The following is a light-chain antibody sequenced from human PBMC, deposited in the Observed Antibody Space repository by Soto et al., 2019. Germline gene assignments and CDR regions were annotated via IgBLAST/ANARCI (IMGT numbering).Light chain of an antibody. Sequence: AIQMTQSPSSLSASVGDRVTITCRASQGIRSDLGWYQQKPGIAPKLLIYGASTLQSGVPSRFSGSGSGTDFTLTISSLQPEDFATYYCLQDYNYPHTFGKGTKVDIK. CDR2: GAS. CDR1: QGIRSD. CDR3: LQDYNYPHT. J-gene: IGKJ2*01. V-gene: IGKV1-6*01.